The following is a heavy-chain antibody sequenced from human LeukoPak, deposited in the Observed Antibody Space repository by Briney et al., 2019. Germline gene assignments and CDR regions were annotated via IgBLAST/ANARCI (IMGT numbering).Heavy chain of an antibody. J-gene: IGHJ4*02. CDR1: GYTFTGYY. CDR2: INPNSGGT. V-gene: IGHV1-2*06. D-gene: IGHD3-10*01. Sequence: ASVKVSCKASGYTFTGYYMHWVRQAPGQGLEWMGQINPNSGGTNYAQKFQGRVTMTRDTSISTAYMELSRLRSDDTAVYYCASPYGSGSSRSDYWGQGTLVTVSS. CDR3: ASPYGSGSSRSDY.